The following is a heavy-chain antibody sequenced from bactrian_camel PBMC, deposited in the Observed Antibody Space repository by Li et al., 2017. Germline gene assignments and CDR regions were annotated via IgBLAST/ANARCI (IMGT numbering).Heavy chain of an antibody. J-gene: IGHJ6*01. Sequence: DVQLVESGGSSVQAGGSLTLSCTAATYTTRGKCMAWFRQARGKEREGVAVIYTDGVTIYYDDSVKGRFTISRDNAKTTAYLQMDSLKPEDTAVYYCAADLSPYSDCSDRRIGYWGQWTQVTVS. V-gene: IGHV3S40*01. CDR1: TYTTRGKC. CDR3: AADLSPYSDCSDRRIGY. D-gene: IGHD4*01. CDR2: IYTDGVTI.